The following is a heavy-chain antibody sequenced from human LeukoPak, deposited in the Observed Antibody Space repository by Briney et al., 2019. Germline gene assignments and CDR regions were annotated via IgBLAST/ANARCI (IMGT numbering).Heavy chain of an antibody. V-gene: IGHV1-69*13. J-gene: IGHJ4*02. CDR2: IIPIFGTA. CDR1: GGTFSSYA. D-gene: IGHD3-22*01. CDR3: ARENYYDGSGSPSASAPIDH. Sequence: GASVKVSCKASGGTFSSYAISWVRQAPGQGLEWMGGIIPIFGTANYAQKFQGRVTITADESTSTAYMELSSLRSEGTAVYYCARENYYDGSGSPSASAPIDHWGQGTLVTVSS.